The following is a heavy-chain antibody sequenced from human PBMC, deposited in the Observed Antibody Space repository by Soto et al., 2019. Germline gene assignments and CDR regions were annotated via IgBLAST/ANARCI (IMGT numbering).Heavy chain of an antibody. V-gene: IGHV3-23*01. D-gene: IGHD1-26*01. J-gene: IGHJ4*02. CDR2: ISGSGGST. Sequence: GGSLRLSCAASGFTFSSYAMSWVRQAPGMGLEWGSAISGSGGSTYYADSVKGRFTISRDNSKNTLYLQMNSLRAEDTAVYYCAKDRSGSYYFDYWGQGTLVTVSS. CDR3: AKDRSGSYYFDY. CDR1: GFTFSSYA.